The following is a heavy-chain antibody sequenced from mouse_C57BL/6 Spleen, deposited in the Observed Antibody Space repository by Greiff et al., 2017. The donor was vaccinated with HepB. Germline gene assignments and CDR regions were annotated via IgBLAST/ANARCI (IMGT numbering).Heavy chain of an antibody. CDR1: GFTFSSYT. CDR2: ISGGGGNT. Sequence: EVKLVESGGGLVKPGGSLKLSCAASGFTFSSYTMSWVRQTPEKRLEWVATISGGGGNTYYPDSVKGRFTISRDNAKNTLYLQMSSLRSEDTALYYCARPYYDGYSFDYWGQGTTLTVSS. V-gene: IGHV5-9*01. J-gene: IGHJ2*01. CDR3: ARPYYDGYSFDY. D-gene: IGHD2-3*01.